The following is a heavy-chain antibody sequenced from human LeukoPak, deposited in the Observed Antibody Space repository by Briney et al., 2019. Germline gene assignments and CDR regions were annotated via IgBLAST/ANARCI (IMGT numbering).Heavy chain of an antibody. J-gene: IGHJ6*03. D-gene: IGHD5-12*01. CDR2: IYPGDSDA. Sequence: GESLNISCKGSGYSFTNYWIGWVRQLPGKGLEWMGIIYPGDSDARYSPSFQGQVNISADKSISTAYLQWSSLKAEDHAMYYCGRHRMGIVATREARGYYYYMDVWGKGTTVTISS. CDR3: GRHRMGIVATREARGYYYYMDV. CDR1: GYSFTNYW. V-gene: IGHV5-51*01.